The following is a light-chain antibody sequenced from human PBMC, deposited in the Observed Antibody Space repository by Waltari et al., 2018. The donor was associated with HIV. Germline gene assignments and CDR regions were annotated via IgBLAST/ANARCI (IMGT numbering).Light chain of an antibody. Sequence: SYELTQTPSVSVSPGQTARISCSSGALPQNYSSWYGQKPGQAPVLIIYKDIERPSGIPERISGSRSGTGVTLTISDVQAEDEGDYYCQSTDHDGTWVFGGGTKLTVL. CDR2: KDI. V-gene: IGLV3-25*03. CDR3: QSTDHDGTWV. J-gene: IGLJ3*02. CDR1: ALPQNY.